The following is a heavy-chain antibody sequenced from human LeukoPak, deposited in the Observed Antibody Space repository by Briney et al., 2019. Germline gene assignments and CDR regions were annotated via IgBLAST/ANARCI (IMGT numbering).Heavy chain of an antibody. CDR1: GGTFSSYA. J-gene: IGHJ6*02. CDR2: IIPIFGTA. CDR3: ASRPNYYYGMDV. V-gene: IGHV1-69*13. Sequence: RASVKVSCKASGGTFSSYAISWVRQAPGQGLEWMGGIIPIFGTANYAQKFQGRVTITADESTSTAYMELSSLRSEDTAVYYCASRPNYYYGMDVWGQGTTVTVSS.